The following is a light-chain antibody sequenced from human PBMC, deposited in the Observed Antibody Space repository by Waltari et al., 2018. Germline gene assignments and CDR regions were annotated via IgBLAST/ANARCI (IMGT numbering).Light chain of an antibody. CDR2: VNSDGSH. Sequence: QLVLTQSPSASASLGASVKLTCTLSSGHSSNIVALLQQQPEKGPRYLMKVNSDGSHTKGDEIPDRFSGSSSGAERYLTISRRQSEDEADYYCQTGGHGTWVFGGGTKLTVL. V-gene: IGLV4-69*01. J-gene: IGLJ3*02. CDR1: SGHSSNI. CDR3: QTGGHGTWV.